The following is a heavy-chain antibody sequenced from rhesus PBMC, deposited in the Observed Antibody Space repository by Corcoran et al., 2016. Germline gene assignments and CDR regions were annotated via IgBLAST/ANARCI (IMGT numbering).Heavy chain of an antibody. V-gene: IGHV7-114*01. CDR1: GDTFTNSG. CDR2: INTDTWNP. D-gene: IGHD6-19*01. J-gene: IGHJ4*01. CDR3: ARQGGSNLDFDY. Sequence: QVQLVQSGAEVKQPGASVKVSCKASGDTFTNSGMNWVRQAHGQRLEWMGWINTDTWNPTYAQGFKERFTFSMDTSISTAYLQISSLKAEDTAVYYCARQGGSNLDFDYWGQGVLVAVSS.